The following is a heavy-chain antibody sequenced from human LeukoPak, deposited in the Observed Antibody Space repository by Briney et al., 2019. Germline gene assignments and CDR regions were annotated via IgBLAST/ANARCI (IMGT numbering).Heavy chain of an antibody. V-gene: IGHV2-5*01. CDR2: IYWNDDK. Sequence: ESGPTLVKPTQTLTLTCTFSGFSLSRSGVAVGWIRQPPGKALEWLALIYWNDDKVYSPSLESRLTITKHTSTNQVVLTMTNMDPVDTATYFCARRHWYSSAWYSPNFDYWGQGTLVSVSS. D-gene: IGHD6-19*01. J-gene: IGHJ4*02. CDR1: GFSLSRSGVA. CDR3: ARRHWYSSAWYSPNFDY.